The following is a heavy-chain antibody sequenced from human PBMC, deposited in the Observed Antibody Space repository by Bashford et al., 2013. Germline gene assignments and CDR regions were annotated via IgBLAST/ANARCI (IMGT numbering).Heavy chain of an antibody. Sequence: WVRQAPGQGLEWMGWINPNRGDTNYAQNFQGRVSMTRDTSISTAYLELSRLRSDDTAVYYCARVRGYSGYDTSDYYYGMDVWGQGDSGHRLL. D-gene: IGHD5-12*01. CDR3: ARVRGYSGYDTSDYYYGMDV. J-gene: IGHJ6*02. CDR2: INPNRGDT. V-gene: IGHV1-2*02.